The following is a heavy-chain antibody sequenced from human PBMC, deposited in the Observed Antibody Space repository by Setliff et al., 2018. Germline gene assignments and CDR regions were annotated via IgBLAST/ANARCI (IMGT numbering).Heavy chain of an antibody. J-gene: IGHJ6*03. V-gene: IGHV1-69*05. CDR1: GYTFTRHG. CDR2: TIPIFGTT. Sequence: SVKVSCKASGYTFTRHGISWVRQAPGQGLEWMGGTIPIFGTTNYAQKFQGRVTIITDESTSTAYMELSSLRSEDTAVYYCAREGVDSRSSTDYRYYMDVWGKGTTVTVSS. D-gene: IGHD3-22*01. CDR3: AREGVDSRSSTDYRYYMDV.